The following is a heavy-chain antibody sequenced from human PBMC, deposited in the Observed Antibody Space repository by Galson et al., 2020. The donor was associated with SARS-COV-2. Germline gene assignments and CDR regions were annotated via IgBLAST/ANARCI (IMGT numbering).Heavy chain of an antibody. CDR1: GFTFSDYD. Sequence: GGSLRLSCAASGFTFSDYDMHWVRQASGKSLEWVSLACSVGDTYYLGSVKGRFIISRDNAKSSLYLQMNSLTAGDTAIYYCTRGQVGNAFDIWGQGTLVTVSS. CDR3: TRGQVGNAFDI. V-gene: IGHV3-13*01. CDR2: ACSVGDT. D-gene: IGHD1-26*01. J-gene: IGHJ3*02.